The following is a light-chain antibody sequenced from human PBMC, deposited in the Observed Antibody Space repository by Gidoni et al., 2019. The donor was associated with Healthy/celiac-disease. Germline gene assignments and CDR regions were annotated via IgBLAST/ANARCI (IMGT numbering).Light chain of an antibody. J-gene: IGKJ4*01. V-gene: IGKV3-11*01. CDR1: QSVSSY. Sequence: EIVLTQSPATLALSPGERATLSCRASQSVSSYLAWYQQKPGQAPRLLIYDASNSATGIPARFIGSGSGTDFTLTISSLAPEDFAVYYCQQRSNWPLTFGGGTKVEIK. CDR3: QQRSNWPLT. CDR2: DAS.